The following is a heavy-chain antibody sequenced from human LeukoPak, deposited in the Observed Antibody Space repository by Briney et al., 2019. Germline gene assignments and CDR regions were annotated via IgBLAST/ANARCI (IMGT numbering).Heavy chain of an antibody. D-gene: IGHD6-13*01. CDR1: GYTFTSYD. CDR2: MNPNSGNT. V-gene: IGHV1-8*01. CDR3: ARDPSSTMGFDI. J-gene: IGHJ3*02. Sequence: GASVKVSCKASGYTFTSYDINWVRQATGQGLEWMGWMNPNSGNTGYAQKFQGRVTMTRDTSISTAYMELSRLRSDDTAVYYCARDPSSTMGFDIWGQGTMVTVSS.